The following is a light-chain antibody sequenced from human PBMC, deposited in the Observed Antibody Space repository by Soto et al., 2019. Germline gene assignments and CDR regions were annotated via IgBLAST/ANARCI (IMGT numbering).Light chain of an antibody. CDR3: QQYDNSPRALT. J-gene: IGKJ4*01. CDR2: GAS. CDR1: QSVANTY. Sequence: EIVLTQSPGTLSLSPGERATLSCRASQSVANTYLAWYQQRPGLPPRLVIFGASNRATGIPDRFSGSGSGTEFTLTISRLEPEDFAVYYCQQYDNSPRALTFGGGTKVDIK. V-gene: IGKV3-20*01.